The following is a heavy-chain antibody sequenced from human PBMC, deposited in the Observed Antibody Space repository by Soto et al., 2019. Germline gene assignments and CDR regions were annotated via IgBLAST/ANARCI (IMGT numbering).Heavy chain of an antibody. CDR1: GGSISSYY. CDR3: ARTYYDFWSGYPGWFDP. D-gene: IGHD3-3*01. CDR2: IYYSGST. J-gene: IGHJ5*02. Sequence: SETLSLTCTVSGGSISSYYWSWIRQPPGKGLEWIGYIYYSGSTNYNPSLKSRVTISVDTSKNQFSLKLSSVTAADTAVYYCARTYYDFWSGYPGWFDPWGQGTLVTVSS. V-gene: IGHV4-59*01.